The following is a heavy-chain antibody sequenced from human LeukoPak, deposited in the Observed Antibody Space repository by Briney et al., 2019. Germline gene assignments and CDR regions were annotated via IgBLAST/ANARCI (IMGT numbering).Heavy chain of an antibody. CDR3: ARGPAIAAAGTRGLDY. J-gene: IGHJ4*02. V-gene: IGHV4-39*07. CDR1: GGSISSSSYY. D-gene: IGHD6-13*01. Sequence: SETLSLTCTVSGGSISSSSYYWGWTRQPPGKGLEWIGSIYYSGSTYYNPSLKSRVTISVDTSKNQFSLKLSSVTAADTAVYYCARGPAIAAAGTRGLDYWGQGTLVTVSS. CDR2: IYYSGST.